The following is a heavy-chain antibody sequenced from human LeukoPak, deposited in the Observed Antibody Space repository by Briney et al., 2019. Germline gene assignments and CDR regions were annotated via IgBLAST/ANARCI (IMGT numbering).Heavy chain of an antibody. CDR2: ISYDGSNK. J-gene: IGHJ3*02. D-gene: IGHD3-22*01. Sequence: PGGSLRLSCAASGFTFSSYAMHWVRQAPGKGLEWVAVISYDGSNKYYADSVKGRFTISRDNSKNTLYLQMNSLRAEDTAVYYCARASDSSGYFSAFDIWGQGTMVTVSS. V-gene: IGHV3-30-3*01. CDR3: ARASDSSGYFSAFDI. CDR1: GFTFSSYA.